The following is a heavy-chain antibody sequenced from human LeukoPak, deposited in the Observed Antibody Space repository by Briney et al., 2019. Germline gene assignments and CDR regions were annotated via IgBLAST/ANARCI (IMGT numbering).Heavy chain of an antibody. V-gene: IGHV1-18*01. J-gene: IGHJ4*02. CDR3: ARMSYDMFPIYFDY. CDR1: GYTFTSYG. D-gene: IGHD3-22*01. Sequence: ASVKVSCKASGYTFTSYGISWVRQAPGQGLEWMGWISAYNGNTNYAQKLQGRVTMTTDTSTSTAYMELRSLRSDDTAVYYCARMSYDMFPIYFDYWGQGTLVTVSS. CDR2: ISAYNGNT.